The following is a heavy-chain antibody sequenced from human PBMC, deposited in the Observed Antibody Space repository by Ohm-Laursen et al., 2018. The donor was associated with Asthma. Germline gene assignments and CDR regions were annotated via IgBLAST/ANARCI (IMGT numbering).Heavy chain of an antibody. CDR1: GFTFSSYG. Sequence: LSLTCAASGFTFSSYGMHWVRQAPGKGLEWVAVISYDGSNKYYADSVKGRFTISRDNSKNTLYLQMDSLRAEDTALYYCARIGPEWELPGREYSLIHWGQGTLVTVSS. V-gene: IGHV3-30*03. CDR3: ARIGPEWELPGREYSLIH. D-gene: IGHD1-26*01. J-gene: IGHJ1*01. CDR2: ISYDGSNK.